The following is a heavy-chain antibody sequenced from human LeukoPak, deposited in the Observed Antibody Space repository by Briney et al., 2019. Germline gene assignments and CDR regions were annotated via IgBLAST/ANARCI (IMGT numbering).Heavy chain of an antibody. CDR3: ARELGYGDYVYYYGMDV. V-gene: IGHV1-46*01. CDR2: INPSGGST. Sequence: GASVKVSCKASGYTFTSYYMHWVRQAPGQGLEWMGIINPSGGSTSYAQKFQGRVTMTRDTSTSTVYMELSGLRSEDTAVYYCARELGYGDYVYYYGMDVWGQGTTVTVSS. CDR1: GYTFTSYY. D-gene: IGHD4-17*01. J-gene: IGHJ6*02.